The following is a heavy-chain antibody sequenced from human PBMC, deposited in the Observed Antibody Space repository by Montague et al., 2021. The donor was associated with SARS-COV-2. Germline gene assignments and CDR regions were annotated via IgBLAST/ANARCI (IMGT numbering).Heavy chain of an antibody. V-gene: IGHV4-59*12. CDR2: IYYGGST. D-gene: IGHD3-10*01. Sequence: SETLSLTCTVSGGSITSYYWSWIRHPQGKGLEWIGYIYYGGSTNYSPSFKGRVIMSVDTSNNQFSLRLTSVTATDTAVYYCARVHPLWFGELLLDCYYYYGMDVWGQGTTVTVSS. CDR3: ARVHPLWFGELLLDCYYYYGMDV. J-gene: IGHJ6*02. CDR1: GGSITSYY.